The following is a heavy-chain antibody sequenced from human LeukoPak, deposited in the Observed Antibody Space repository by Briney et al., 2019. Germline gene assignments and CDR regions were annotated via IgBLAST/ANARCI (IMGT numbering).Heavy chain of an antibody. J-gene: IGHJ4*02. CDR2: ISGSGGST. CDR1: GFTFSSYA. D-gene: IGHD6-13*01. CDR3: AKDLARRGQQLVQDY. V-gene: IGHV3-23*01. Sequence: PGGSLRLSCAASGFTFSSYAMSWVRQAPGEGLEWVAAISGSGGSTYYADSVKGRFTISRDNSKNTLYLQMNSLRAEDTAVYYCAKDLARRGQQLVQDYWGQGTLVTVSS.